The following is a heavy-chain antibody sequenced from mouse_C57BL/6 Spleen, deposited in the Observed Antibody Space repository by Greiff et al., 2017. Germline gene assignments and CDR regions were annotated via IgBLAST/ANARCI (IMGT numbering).Heavy chain of an antibody. CDR2: IDPGTGGT. V-gene: IGHV1-15*01. Sequence: QVQLQQSGAELVRPGASVTLSCKASGYTFSDYEMHWVKQTPVHGLEWIGAIDPGTGGTAYNQKFKGKAILTADKSSSTAYMELRSLTSDDSAVYSCTGSPYYYDSSFDYWGQGTTLTVSS. J-gene: IGHJ2*01. D-gene: IGHD1-1*01. CDR1: GYTFSDYE. CDR3: TGSPYYYDSSFDY.